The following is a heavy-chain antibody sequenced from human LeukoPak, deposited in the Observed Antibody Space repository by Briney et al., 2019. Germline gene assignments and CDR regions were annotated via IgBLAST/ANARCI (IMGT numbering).Heavy chain of an antibody. CDR2: IGAYNGNT. CDR3: ARDVVVVVAATRSNWFDP. D-gene: IGHD2-15*01. V-gene: IGHV1-18*01. J-gene: IGHJ5*02. Sequence: ASVKVSCKASGYTFTSYGISWVRQAPGQGLEWMGWIGAYNGNTNYAQKLQGRVTMTTDTSTSTAYMELRSLRSDDTAVYYCARDVVVVVAATRSNWFDPWGQGTLVTVSS. CDR1: GYTFTSYG.